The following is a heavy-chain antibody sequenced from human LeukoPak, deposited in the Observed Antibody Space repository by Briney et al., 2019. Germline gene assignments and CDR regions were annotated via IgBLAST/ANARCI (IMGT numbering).Heavy chain of an antibody. CDR1: GGSISSGGYY. D-gene: IGHD1-1*01. CDR3: ARQPDNWNDYYGMDV. Sequence: SETLSLTCTVSGGSISSGGYYWSWIRQPPGKGLEWIGYIYHSGSTYYNPSLKSRVTISVDRSKNQFSLKLSSVTAADTAVYYCARQPDNWNDYYGMDVWGQGTTVTVSS. J-gene: IGHJ6*02. CDR2: IYHSGST. V-gene: IGHV4-30-2*01.